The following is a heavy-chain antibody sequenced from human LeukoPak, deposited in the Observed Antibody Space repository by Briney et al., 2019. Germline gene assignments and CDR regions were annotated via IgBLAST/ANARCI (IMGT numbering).Heavy chain of an antibody. Sequence: SETLSLTCTVSGGSIKNYYWSWMRQPPGKGLEWIGYIYYSGSTNYNPSLKSRVTISLDTSKNQFSLKLTSVTAADTAVYYCARISWAATHFDNWGQGTLVTVSS. CDR1: GGSIKNYY. J-gene: IGHJ4*02. CDR3: ARISWAATHFDN. CDR2: IYYSGST. V-gene: IGHV4-59*01. D-gene: IGHD3-16*01.